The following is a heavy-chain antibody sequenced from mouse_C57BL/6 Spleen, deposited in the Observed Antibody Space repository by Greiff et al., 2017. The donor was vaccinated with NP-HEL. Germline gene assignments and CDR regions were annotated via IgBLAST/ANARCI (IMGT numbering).Heavy chain of an antibody. V-gene: IGHV5-6*01. Sequence: EVQRVESGGDLVKPGGSLKLSCAASGFTFSSYGMSWVRQTPDKRLEWVATISSGGSYTYYPDSVKGRFTISRDNAKNTLYLQMSSLKSEDTAMYYCARHADYYGSSPLYAMDYWGQGTSVTVSS. D-gene: IGHD1-1*01. CDR2: ISSGGSYT. CDR3: ARHADYYGSSPLYAMDY. CDR1: GFTFSSYG. J-gene: IGHJ4*01.